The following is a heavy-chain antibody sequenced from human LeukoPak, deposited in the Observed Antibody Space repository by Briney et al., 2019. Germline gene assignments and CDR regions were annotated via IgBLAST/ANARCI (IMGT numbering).Heavy chain of an antibody. Sequence: SETLSLTCAVYGGSFSGYYWSWIRQPPGKGLEWIGEINHSGSTNYNPSLKSRVTISVDTSKNQFSLKLSSVTAADTAVYYCARVRRDFWSGFSSWAPRFDYWGQGTLVTVSS. CDR1: GGSFSGYY. CDR2: INHSGST. D-gene: IGHD3-3*01. V-gene: IGHV4-34*01. J-gene: IGHJ4*02. CDR3: ARVRRDFWSGFSSWAPRFDY.